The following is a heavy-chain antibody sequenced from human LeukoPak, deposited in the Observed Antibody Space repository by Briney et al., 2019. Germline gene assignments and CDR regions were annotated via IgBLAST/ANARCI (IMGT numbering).Heavy chain of an antibody. D-gene: IGHD3-16*02. CDR1: GYTFTGYY. V-gene: IGHV1-69*02. J-gene: IGHJ6*02. CDR2: IIPILGIA. CDR3: ASSVHYYGMDV. Sequence: ASVKVSCKASGYTFTGYYMHWVRQAPGQGLEWMGRIIPILGIANYAQKFQGRVTITADKSTSTAYMELSSLRSEDTAVYYCASSVHYYGMDVWGQGTTVTVSS.